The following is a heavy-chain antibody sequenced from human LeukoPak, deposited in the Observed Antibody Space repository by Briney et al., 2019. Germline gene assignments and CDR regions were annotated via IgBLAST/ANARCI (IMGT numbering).Heavy chain of an antibody. V-gene: IGHV3-30*18. Sequence: GGSLRLSCAASGFTFSSYGMHWVRQAPGKGLGWVAVISYDGSNKYYADSVKGRFTISRDNSKNTLYLQMNSLRAEDTAVYYCAKPSVGATGVLDYWGQGTLVTVSS. CDR1: GFTFSSYG. CDR2: ISYDGSNK. J-gene: IGHJ4*02. D-gene: IGHD1-26*01. CDR3: AKPSVGATGVLDY.